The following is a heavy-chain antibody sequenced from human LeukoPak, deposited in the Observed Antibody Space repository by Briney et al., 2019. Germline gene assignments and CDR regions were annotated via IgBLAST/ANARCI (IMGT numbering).Heavy chain of an antibody. V-gene: IGHV3-74*01. CDR1: GFTFSTSW. J-gene: IGHJ5*02. D-gene: IGHD3-16*01. CDR3: GRQIGGAPWFDP. Sequence: GGSLRLSCAASGFTFSTSWMHWVRQAPGKGLVWVSRIMTAGNSTTYADSVKGRFTISRDNAKNTVYLQMNSPRVEDTAVYYCGRQIGGAPWFDPWGQGTLVAVSS. CDR2: IMTAGNST.